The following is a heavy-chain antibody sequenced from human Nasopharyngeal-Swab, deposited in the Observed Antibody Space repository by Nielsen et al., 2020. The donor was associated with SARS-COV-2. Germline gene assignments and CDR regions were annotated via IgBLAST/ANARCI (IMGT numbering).Heavy chain of an antibody. Sequence: SETLSLTCTVSGGSISSSSYYWSWIRQPPGKGLEWIGSIYYSGSTYYNPSLKSRVTISVDTSKNQFSLKLSSVTAADTAVYYCARVHCSSTSCYRYYGMDVWGQGTTVTVSS. CDR2: IYYSGST. D-gene: IGHD2-2*01. V-gene: IGHV4-39*07. CDR3: ARVHCSSTSCYRYYGMDV. CDR1: GGSISSSSYY. J-gene: IGHJ6*02.